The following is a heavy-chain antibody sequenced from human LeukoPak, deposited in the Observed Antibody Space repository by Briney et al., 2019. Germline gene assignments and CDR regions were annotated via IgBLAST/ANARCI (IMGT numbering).Heavy chain of an antibody. CDR1: GDSVSSNSAA. CDR3: AREGSGQEYYGMDV. D-gene: IGHD5-12*01. V-gene: IGHV6-1*01. CDR2: IYYRSKWYN. J-gene: IGHJ6*02. Sequence: SQTLSLTCDISGDSVSSNSAAWNWIRQSPSGGLEWLGRIYYRSKWYNDYALSVKSRITVTPDTSENQFSLQLNSVILEDTAVYYCAREGSGQEYYGMDVWGQGTTVIVSS.